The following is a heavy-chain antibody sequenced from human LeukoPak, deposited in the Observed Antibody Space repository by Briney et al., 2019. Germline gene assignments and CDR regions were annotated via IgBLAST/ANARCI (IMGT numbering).Heavy chain of an antibody. J-gene: IGHJ4*02. CDR1: GYTFTSYY. D-gene: IGHD3-10*01. Sequence: GASVKVSCKASGYTFTSYYMHWVRLAPGQGLEWMGIIDPSGGITSYAQKFQGRVTMTRDTSTRTVYMELSSLRSEDTAMYYCARDMDYYGSGSTGDYWGQGTLVTVSS. CDR3: ARDMDYYGSGSTGDY. V-gene: IGHV1-46*01. CDR2: IDPSGGIT.